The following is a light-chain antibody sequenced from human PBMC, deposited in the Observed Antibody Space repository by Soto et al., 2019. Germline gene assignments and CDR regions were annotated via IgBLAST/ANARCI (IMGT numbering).Light chain of an antibody. CDR1: QGISRW. CDR3: QQANSFPLT. CDR2: GAS. J-gene: IGKJ5*01. V-gene: IGKV1-12*01. Sequence: DIQMTQSPSFVSASVGDRVTITCRASQGISRWLAWYQQRPGKAPELLIYGASSLQSGVPSRISGSGSTTYFPLTSSRLQPEDFASYYCQQANSFPLTFGPGTRLDIK.